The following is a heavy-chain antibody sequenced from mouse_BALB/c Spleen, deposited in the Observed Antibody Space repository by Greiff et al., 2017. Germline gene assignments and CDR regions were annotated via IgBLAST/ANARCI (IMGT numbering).Heavy chain of an antibody. V-gene: IGHV1S81*02. Sequence: VQLQQPGAELVKPGASVKLSCKASGYTFTSYYMYWVKQRPGQGLEWIGGINPSNGGTNFNEKFKSKATLTVDKSSSTAYMQLSSLTSEDSAVYYCTRVRGDYAPIHTSSYAMDYWGQGTSVTVSS. J-gene: IGHJ4*01. CDR1: GYTFTSYY. CDR3: TRVRGDYAPIHTSSYAMDY. CDR2: INPSNGGT. D-gene: IGHD2-4*01.